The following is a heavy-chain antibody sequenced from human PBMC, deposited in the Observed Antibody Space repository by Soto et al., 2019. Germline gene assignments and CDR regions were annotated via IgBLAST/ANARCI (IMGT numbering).Heavy chain of an antibody. J-gene: IGHJ6*02. V-gene: IGHV3-23*01. Sequence: PGVSLRLSCAASGFTFSSYAMSCVRQAPGKGLEWVSAISGSGGSTYYADSVKGRFTISRDNSKNTLYLQMNSLRAEDTAVYYCAKIRYCSSTSCYRSSYYYYGMDVWGQGTMVTVSS. CDR1: GFTFSSYA. CDR2: ISGSGGST. CDR3: AKIRYCSSTSCYRSSYYYYGMDV. D-gene: IGHD2-2*01.